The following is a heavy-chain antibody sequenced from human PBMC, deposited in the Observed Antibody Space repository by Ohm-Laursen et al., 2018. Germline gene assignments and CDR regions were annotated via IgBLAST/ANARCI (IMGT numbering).Heavy chain of an antibody. CDR3: AKAVGSRAAAGFDC. Sequence: GSLRLSCAASGFTFSSYAMSWVRQAPGKGLERVSGISGSGGGTYYADSVKGRFTISRDNSKNTLYLQMNSLGAEDTAVYYCAKAVGSRAAAGFDCWGQGTLVTVSS. V-gene: IGHV3-23*01. J-gene: IGHJ4*02. D-gene: IGHD6-13*01. CDR1: GFTFSSYA. CDR2: ISGSGGGT.